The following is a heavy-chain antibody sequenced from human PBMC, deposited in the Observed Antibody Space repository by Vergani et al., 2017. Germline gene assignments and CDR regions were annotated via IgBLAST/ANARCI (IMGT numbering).Heavy chain of an antibody. D-gene: IGHD6-13*01. Sequence: QVQLVQSGAEVKKPGSSVKVSCKASGGTFSSYAISWVRQAPGQGLEWMGGIIPIFGTANYAQKFQGRVTITADESTSTTYMELSSLRSEDTAVYYCARDRGIAATVFGAFDIWGQGTMVTGSS. CDR3: ARDRGIAATVFGAFDI. CDR2: IIPIFGTA. CDR1: GGTFSSYA. J-gene: IGHJ3*02. V-gene: IGHV1-69*01.